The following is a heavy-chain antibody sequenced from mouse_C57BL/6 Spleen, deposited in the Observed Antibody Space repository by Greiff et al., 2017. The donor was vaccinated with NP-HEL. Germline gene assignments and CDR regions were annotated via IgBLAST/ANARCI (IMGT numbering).Heavy chain of an antibody. Sequence: VHLVESGAELVRPGTSVKMSCKASGYTFTNYWIGWAKQRPGHGLEWIGDIYPGGGYTNYNEKFKGKATLTADKSSSTAYMQFSSLTSEDSAIYYCARREGRRAMDYWGQGTSVTVSS. V-gene: IGHV1-63*01. CDR3: ARREGRRAMDY. CDR1: GYTFTNYW. CDR2: IYPGGGYT. D-gene: IGHD3-3*01. J-gene: IGHJ4*01.